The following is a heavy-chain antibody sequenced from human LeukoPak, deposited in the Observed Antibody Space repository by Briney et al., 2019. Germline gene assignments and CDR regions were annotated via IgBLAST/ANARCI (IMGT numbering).Heavy chain of an antibody. V-gene: IGHV3-23*01. CDR3: AKGRGHCINGVCHNYYYMDV. CDR1: GFTFSSYA. J-gene: IGHJ6*03. CDR2: ISGSGGRT. D-gene: IGHD2-8*01. Sequence: SGESLRLSCAASGFTFSSYAMSWVRQAPGKGLEWVSSISGSGGRTDYADSVKGRFTISRDNSKNTLYLQMNSLRADDTAVYYCAKGRGHCINGVCHNYYYMDVWGKGTTVTVS.